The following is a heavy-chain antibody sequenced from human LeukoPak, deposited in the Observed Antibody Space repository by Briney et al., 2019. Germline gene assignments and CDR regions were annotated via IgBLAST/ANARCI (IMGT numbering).Heavy chain of an antibody. Sequence: ASVKVSCKASGYTFTGYYIHWLRQAPGQGLEWMGWINPNSGGTNYAQKFQGLVTMSRDTSVTTAYMELSRLRSDDTAVYYCARGHPSSSWYFDYWGQGTLVTVSS. V-gene: IGHV1-2*02. J-gene: IGHJ4*02. CDR2: INPNSGGT. CDR3: ARGHPSSSWYFDY. CDR1: GYTFTGYY. D-gene: IGHD6-13*01.